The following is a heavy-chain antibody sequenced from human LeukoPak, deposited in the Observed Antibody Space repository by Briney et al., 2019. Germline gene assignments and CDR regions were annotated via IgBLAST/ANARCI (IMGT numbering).Heavy chain of an antibody. D-gene: IGHD6-19*01. J-gene: IGHJ1*01. Sequence: GGSLRLSCAGSGFTFNSYSMNWARQAPGKGLEWVSSISGTSAYIYYADSVKGRFTISRDNAKNSLYLQMNSLRADDTALYYCVKDWGSSGKGNLQHWGQGTLVTVSS. CDR1: GFTFNSYS. CDR2: ISGTSAYI. V-gene: IGHV3-21*04. CDR3: VKDWGSSGKGNLQH.